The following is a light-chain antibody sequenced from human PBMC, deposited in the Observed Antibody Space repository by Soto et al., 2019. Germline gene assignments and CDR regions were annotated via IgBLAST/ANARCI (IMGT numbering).Light chain of an antibody. Sequence: ILFTQSPGTLSLSPGEIATLSFRASQSVSNNYLAWYQQKPGQAPRLLIYGASNRATGIPDRFSGSGSGTDFTLTISRLEPEDFAVYYCQQYGSSGTFGQGTKVDI. J-gene: IGKJ1*01. V-gene: IGKV3-20*01. CDR1: QSVSNNY. CDR3: QQYGSSGT. CDR2: GAS.